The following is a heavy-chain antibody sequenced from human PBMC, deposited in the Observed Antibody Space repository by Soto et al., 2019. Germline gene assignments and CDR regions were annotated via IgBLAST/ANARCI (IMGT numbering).Heavy chain of an antibody. J-gene: IGHJ5*02. D-gene: IGHD3-22*01. CDR3: ARDHPSTYYYDSSGFRSAVCWFDP. CDR1: GGSISSYY. CDR2: IYYSGST. V-gene: IGHV4-59*01. Sequence: SETLSLTCTVSGGSISSYYWSWIRQPPGKGLEWIGYIYYSGSTNYNPSLKSRVTISVDTSKNQFSLKLSSVTAADTAVYYCARDHPSTYYYDSSGFRSAVCWFDPWGQGTLVTVSS.